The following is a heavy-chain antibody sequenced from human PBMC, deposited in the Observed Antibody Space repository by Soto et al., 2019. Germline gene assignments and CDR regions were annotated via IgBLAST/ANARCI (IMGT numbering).Heavy chain of an antibody. Sequence: GGSLRLSCAASGFTFSSYSMNWFRQAPGKGLEWVSYISSSSSTIYYADSVKGRFTISRDNAKNSLYLQMNSLRDEDTAVYYCARDEALRYFDWLTHYYYYGMDVWGQGTTVTVSS. CDR2: ISSSSSTI. J-gene: IGHJ6*02. CDR1: GFTFSSYS. D-gene: IGHD3-9*01. V-gene: IGHV3-48*02. CDR3: ARDEALRYFDWLTHYYYYGMDV.